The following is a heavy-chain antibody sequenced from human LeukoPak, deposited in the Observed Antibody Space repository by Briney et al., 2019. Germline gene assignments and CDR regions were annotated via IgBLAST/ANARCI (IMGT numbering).Heavy chain of an antibody. D-gene: IGHD6-19*01. Sequence: SGGSLRLSCAASGFTFSSYGMHWVRQAPGKGLEWVAFIRYDGSNKYYADSVKGRFTISRDNSKNTLYLQMNSLRAEDTAVYYCVPIAVAGINAFDIWGQGTMVTVSS. V-gene: IGHV3-30*02. J-gene: IGHJ3*02. CDR1: GFTFSSYG. CDR2: IRYDGSNK. CDR3: VPIAVAGINAFDI.